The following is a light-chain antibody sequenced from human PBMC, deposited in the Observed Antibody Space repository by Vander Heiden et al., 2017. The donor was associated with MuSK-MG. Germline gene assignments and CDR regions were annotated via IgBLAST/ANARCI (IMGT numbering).Light chain of an antibody. CDR2: RNN. V-gene: IGLV1-47*01. Sequence: TFSCSGSSSNIGSNYVYWYQQLPGTAPKLLIYRNNQRPSGVPDRFSGSKSGTSASLAISGLRSEDEADYYCAAWDDSLSGYVFGTGTKVTVL. CDR1: SSNIGSNY. J-gene: IGLJ1*01. CDR3: AAWDDSLSGYV.